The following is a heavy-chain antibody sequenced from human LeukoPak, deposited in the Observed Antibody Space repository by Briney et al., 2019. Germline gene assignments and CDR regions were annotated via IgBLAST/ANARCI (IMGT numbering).Heavy chain of an antibody. CDR1: GYTFTSYD. V-gene: IGHV1-8*03. Sequence: ASVKVSCKASGYTFTSYDINWVRQATGQGLEWMGWMNPNSGNTGYAQKFQGRVTITRNTSISTAYMELSSLRSEDTAVYYCARDWNYEEFDYWGQGTLVTVSS. J-gene: IGHJ4*02. CDR3: ARDWNYEEFDY. D-gene: IGHD1-7*01. CDR2: MNPNSGNT.